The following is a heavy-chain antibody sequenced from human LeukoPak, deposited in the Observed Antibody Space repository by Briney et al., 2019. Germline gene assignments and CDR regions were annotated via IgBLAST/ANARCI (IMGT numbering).Heavy chain of an antibody. D-gene: IGHD1/OR15-1a*01. Sequence: GGSLRLSCAPSGFTVSGNYMSWVRQAPGKGLEWVSLICSGGGTYYADSVKGRFTISRDNSKNTLYLQMNSLRAEDTAVYYCARGITGTNNWFDPWGQGTLVTVSS. J-gene: IGHJ5*02. CDR2: ICSGGGT. CDR1: GFTVSGNY. CDR3: ARGITGTNNWFDP. V-gene: IGHV3-66*02.